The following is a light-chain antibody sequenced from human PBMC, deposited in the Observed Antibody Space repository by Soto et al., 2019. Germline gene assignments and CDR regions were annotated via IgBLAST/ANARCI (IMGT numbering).Light chain of an antibody. CDR1: SSDVGGYTY. Sequence: QSVLTQPPSASGSPGQSVTISCTGASSDVGGYTYVSWYQQHPGKAPKLMIYEVSKRPSGVPDRFSGSKSGNTASLTVSGLQAEDEADYYCSSYVGTNAYVFGTGTKLTVL. CDR3: SSYVGTNAYV. V-gene: IGLV2-8*01. J-gene: IGLJ1*01. CDR2: EVS.